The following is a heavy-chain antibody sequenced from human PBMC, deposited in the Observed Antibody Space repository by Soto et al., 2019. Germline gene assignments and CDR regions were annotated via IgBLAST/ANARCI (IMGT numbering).Heavy chain of an antibody. CDR2: IYYSGST. J-gene: IGHJ4*02. CDR3: ARAFNYYDSSGYYSSLGYFEY. CDR1: GGSISSYY. D-gene: IGHD3-22*01. V-gene: IGHV4-59*01. Sequence: PSETLSLTCTVSGGSISSYYWSWIRQPPGKGLEWIGYIYYSGSTSYNPSLKSRVTISVDTSKNQFSLKLSSVTAAHTAVYYCARAFNYYDSSGYYSSLGYFEYWGQGTLVTVSS.